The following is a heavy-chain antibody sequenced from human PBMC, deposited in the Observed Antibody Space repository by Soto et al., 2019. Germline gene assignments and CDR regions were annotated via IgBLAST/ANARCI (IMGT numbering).Heavy chain of an antibody. V-gene: IGHV4-31*03. CDR3: ARSVFP. J-gene: IGHJ5*02. Sequence: QVQLQESGPGLVKPSQTLSLTCTVSGGSISSGGYYWSWIRQHPGKGLEWIGYIYYSKSTYYKPSPKSRVTISLDTSKTQFSLKLTSVTAADAAVYYCARSVFPWGQGTLVTVSS. CDR1: GGSISSGGYY. CDR2: IYYSKST.